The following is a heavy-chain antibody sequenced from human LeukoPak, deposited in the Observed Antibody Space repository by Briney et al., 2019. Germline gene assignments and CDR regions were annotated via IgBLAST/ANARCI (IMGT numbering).Heavy chain of an antibody. Sequence: GGSLRLSCAASGFTFSSYAMSWVRQAPGKGLEWVSAISGSGGSTYYADSVKGRFTISRDNSKNTLYLQMNSLRAEDTAVYYCAKGATYYYDSSGYYYTHWGQGTLVTVSS. CDR3: AKGATYYYDSSGYYYTH. CDR2: ISGSGGST. CDR1: GFTFSSYA. J-gene: IGHJ4*02. D-gene: IGHD3-22*01. V-gene: IGHV3-23*01.